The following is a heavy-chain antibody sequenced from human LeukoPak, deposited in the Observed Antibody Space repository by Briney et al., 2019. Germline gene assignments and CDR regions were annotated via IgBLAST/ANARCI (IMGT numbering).Heavy chain of an antibody. J-gene: IGHJ6*03. CDR2: IYTSGST. CDR1: GGSISSGSYY. Sequence: PSQTLSLTCTVSGGSISSGSYYWSWIRQPAGKGLEWIGRIYTSGSTNSNPSLKSRVTISVDTSKNQFSLKLSSVTAADTAVYYCARGATIFGVVIISYYMDVWGKGTTVTVSS. CDR3: ARGATIFGVVIISYYMDV. V-gene: IGHV4-61*02. D-gene: IGHD3-3*01.